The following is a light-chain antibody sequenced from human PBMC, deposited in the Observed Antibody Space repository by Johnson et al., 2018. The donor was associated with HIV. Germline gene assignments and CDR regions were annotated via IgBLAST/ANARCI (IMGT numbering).Light chain of an antibody. J-gene: IGLJ1*01. CDR2: KNN. CDR1: SSTFGNSY. Sequence: QSVLTQPPSVSAAPGQRVTISCSGASSTFGNSYISWYQLLPGSPPKLLVFKNNEPPSGIPDRFSGSNSGTSATLDITGLQTGDEADYYCATWDTSLSTGGVFGTGTKVTVL. V-gene: IGLV1-51*02. CDR3: ATWDTSLSTGGV.